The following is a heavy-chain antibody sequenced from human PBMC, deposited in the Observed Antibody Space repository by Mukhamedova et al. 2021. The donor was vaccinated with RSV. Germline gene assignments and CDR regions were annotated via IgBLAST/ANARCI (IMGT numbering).Heavy chain of an antibody. CDR2: ISYDGSDK. V-gene: IGHV3-30*03. J-gene: IGHJ3*02. CDR3: ARPRFTYRSGGNCNSDGLEI. D-gene: IGHD2-15*01. Sequence: GKGLEWVAIISYDGSDKYYADSVKGRFTISRDNSKNSLYLQMNSLRAEDTAVYYCARPRFTYRSGGNCNSDGLEIWGQGTMVTVS.